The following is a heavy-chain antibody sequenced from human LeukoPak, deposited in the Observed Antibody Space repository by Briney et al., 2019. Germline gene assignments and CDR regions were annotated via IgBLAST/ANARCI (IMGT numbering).Heavy chain of an antibody. D-gene: IGHD3-10*01. CDR2: ISGSGGST. V-gene: IGHV3-23*01. CDR1: GFTFSSYA. CDR3: AKSRGAYGSGSYYYFDY. J-gene: IGHJ4*02. Sequence: GGSLRLSCAASGFTFSSYAMSWVRQAPGKGLEWVSAISGSGGSTYCADSVKGRFTISRDNSKNTLYLQMNSLSAEDTAVYYCAKSRGAYGSGSYYYFDYWGQGTLVTVSS.